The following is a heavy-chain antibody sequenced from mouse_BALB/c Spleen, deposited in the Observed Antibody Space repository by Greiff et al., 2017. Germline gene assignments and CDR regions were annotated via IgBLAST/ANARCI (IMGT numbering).Heavy chain of an antibody. CDR3: ARSFYYYGSSYWFAY. CDR1: GFTFSSYT. D-gene: IGHD1-1*01. V-gene: IGHV5-9*03. CDR2: ISSGGGNT. J-gene: IGHJ3*01. Sequence: EVKLVESGGGLVKPGGSLKLSCAASGFTFSSYTMSWVRQTPEKRLEWVATISSGGGNTYYPDSVKGRFTISRDNAKNNLYLQMSSLRSEDTALYYCARSFYYYGSSYWFAYWGQGTLVTVSA.